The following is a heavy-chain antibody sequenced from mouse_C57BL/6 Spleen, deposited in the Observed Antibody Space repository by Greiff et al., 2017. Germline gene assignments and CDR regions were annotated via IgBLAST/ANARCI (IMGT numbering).Heavy chain of an antibody. CDR1: GFTFSDSY. D-gene: IGHD1-1*01. CDR2: ISNGGGST. Sequence: VKLMESGGGLVQPGGSLKLSCAASGFTFSDSYMYWVRQTPEKRLEWVAYISNGGGSTYYPGTVKGRFTISGDNAKNTLYLQMSRLKSEDTAMFYCARLGLYYYGSSYGYFDVWGTGTTVTVSS. V-gene: IGHV5-12*01. J-gene: IGHJ1*03. CDR3: ARLGLYYYGSSYGYFDV.